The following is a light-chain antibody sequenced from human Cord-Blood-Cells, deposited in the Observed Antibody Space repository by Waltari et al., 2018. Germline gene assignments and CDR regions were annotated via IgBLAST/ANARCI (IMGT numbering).Light chain of an antibody. CDR2: PAS. V-gene: IGKV1-39*01. CDR1: QSISSY. J-gene: IGKJ4*01. Sequence: DIQMTQSPSSMSASVGDRVTITCRASQSISSYLNWYQQKPGKAPKLLIYPASSLQSGVPSRFSGSGSGTDFTLTISSLQPEDFATYYCQQSYSTPRTFGGGTKVEIK. CDR3: QQSYSTPRT.